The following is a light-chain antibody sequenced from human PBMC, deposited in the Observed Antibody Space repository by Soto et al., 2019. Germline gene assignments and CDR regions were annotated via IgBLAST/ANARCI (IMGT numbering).Light chain of an antibody. J-gene: IGKJ5*01. V-gene: IGKV3-11*01. CDR1: QSVGSF. Sequence: EIVLTQSPATLSLSPGERATLSCRASQSVGSFLAWYQQKPGQAPRPLIYDTSIRATGIPARFSGSGSGTDFTLTISSLEPEDFAVYYCQQRNSWPPTFTFGQGTRLEIK. CDR3: QQRNSWPPTFT. CDR2: DTS.